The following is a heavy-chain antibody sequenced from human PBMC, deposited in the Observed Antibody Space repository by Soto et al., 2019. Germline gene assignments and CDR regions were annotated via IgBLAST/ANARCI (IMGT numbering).Heavy chain of an antibody. J-gene: IGHJ6*02. CDR1: GGSISSSNW. D-gene: IGHD6-13*01. CDR3: ARIAAAGSYYYYGMDV. CDR2: TYHSGST. V-gene: IGHV4-4*02. Sequence: SETLSLTCAVSGGSISSSNWWSWVRQPPGKGLEWIGETYHSGSTNYNPSLKSRVTISVDKSKNQFSLKLSSVTAADTAVYYCARIAAAGSYYYYGMDVWGQGTTVTVSS.